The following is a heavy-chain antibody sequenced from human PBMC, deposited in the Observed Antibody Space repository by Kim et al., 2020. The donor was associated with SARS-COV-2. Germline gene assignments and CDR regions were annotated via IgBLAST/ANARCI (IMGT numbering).Heavy chain of an antibody. Sequence: ASVKVSCKASGYTFSNFYIHWVRQAPGQGLEWMGWINPYNGGTVYAPKFQGRVSLTSVTYISTVYMEVSSLIPDDTAGYYCARDPDERSDFDYWGQGTLITVSS. CDR1: GYTFSNFY. V-gene: IGHV1-2*02. CDR2: INPYNGGT. D-gene: IGHD1-1*01. CDR3: ARDPDERSDFDY. J-gene: IGHJ4*02.